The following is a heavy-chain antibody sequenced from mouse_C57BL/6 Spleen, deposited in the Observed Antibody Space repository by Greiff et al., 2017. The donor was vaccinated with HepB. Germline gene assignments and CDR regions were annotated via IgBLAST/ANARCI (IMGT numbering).Heavy chain of an antibody. D-gene: IGHD1-1*01. CDR3: AREGVTTVVAPFDY. CDR1: GYAFTNYL. V-gene: IGHV1-54*01. J-gene: IGHJ2*01. CDR2: INPGSGGT. Sequence: VQRVESGAELVRPGTSVKVSCKASGYAFTNYLIEWVKQRPGQGLEWIGVINPGSGGTNYNEKFKGKATLTADKSSSTAYMQLSSLTSEDSAVYFCAREGVTTVVAPFDYWGQGTTLTVSS.